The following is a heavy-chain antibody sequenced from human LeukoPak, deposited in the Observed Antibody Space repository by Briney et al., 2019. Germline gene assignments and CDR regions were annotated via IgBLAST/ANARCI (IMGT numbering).Heavy chain of an antibody. D-gene: IGHD1-26*01. J-gene: IGHJ4*02. CDR1: GFTYHNYA. Sequence: GGSLRLPCAASGFTYHNYAMHWVRQAPGKGLEWVAVISYDGSNKYYADYVKGRFTISRDNSKNTLYLQMNSLRVEDTAVYYCAREATSYYVYYFDYWGQGTLVTVSS. V-gene: IGHV3-30*04. CDR2: ISYDGSNK. CDR3: AREATSYYVYYFDY.